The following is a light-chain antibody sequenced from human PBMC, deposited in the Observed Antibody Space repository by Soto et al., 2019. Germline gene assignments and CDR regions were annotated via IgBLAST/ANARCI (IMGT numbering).Light chain of an antibody. Sequence: EMVLTQSPATLSLSPGERAALSCRSSQSVSSYLAWYQQKPGQAPRLLXYDASNRATGIPARFSGSGSGTDFTLTISSLEPEDFAVYYCQQRSNWPPITFGQGTRLEIK. V-gene: IGKV3-11*01. J-gene: IGKJ5*01. CDR1: QSVSSY. CDR2: DAS. CDR3: QQRSNWPPIT.